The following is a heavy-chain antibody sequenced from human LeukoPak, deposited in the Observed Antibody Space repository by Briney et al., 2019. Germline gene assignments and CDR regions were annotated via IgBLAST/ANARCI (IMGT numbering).Heavy chain of an antibody. CDR3: ARDRGPDLGYCTNGVCYTPPDY. V-gene: IGHV3-21*01. Sequence: GGSLRLSCAASGFTFSSYSMNWVRQAPGKGLEWVSSISSSSSYIYYADSVKGRFTISRDNAKNSLYLQMNSLRAEDTAVYYCARDRGPDLGYCTNGVCYTPPDYWGQGTLVTVSS. CDR2: ISSSSSYI. D-gene: IGHD2-8*01. CDR1: GFTFSSYS. J-gene: IGHJ4*02.